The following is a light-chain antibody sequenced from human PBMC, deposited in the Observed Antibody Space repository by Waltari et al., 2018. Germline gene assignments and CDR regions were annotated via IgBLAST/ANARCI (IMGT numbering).Light chain of an antibody. CDR2: DVA. Sequence: SALTQPASVSGSLGQSITISCTGPSTDFAAFNFVSWYQQHPGKPPQFLIYDVAKRPSVVSRRFSGSRSDISASLTISGLQADDEADYYCCSYLTTGSIVVFGGGTRLTVL. CDR1: STDFAAFNF. CDR3: CSYLTTGSIVV. J-gene: IGLJ3*02. V-gene: IGLV2-14*01.